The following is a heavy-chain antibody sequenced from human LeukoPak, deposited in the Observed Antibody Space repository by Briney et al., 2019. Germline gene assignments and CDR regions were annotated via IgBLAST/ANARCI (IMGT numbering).Heavy chain of an antibody. J-gene: IGHJ4*02. Sequence: GGSLRLSCAASGFTFSNAWMSWVRQAPGKGLEWVGRIKSKTDGGTTDYAAPVKGRFTISRDDSKNTLYLQMNSLKTEDTAVYYCTTRNYNDSRRFDYWGQGTLVTVSS. CDR2: IKSKTDGGTT. CDR3: TTRNYNDSRRFDY. V-gene: IGHV3-15*01. D-gene: IGHD3-22*01. CDR1: GFTFSNAW.